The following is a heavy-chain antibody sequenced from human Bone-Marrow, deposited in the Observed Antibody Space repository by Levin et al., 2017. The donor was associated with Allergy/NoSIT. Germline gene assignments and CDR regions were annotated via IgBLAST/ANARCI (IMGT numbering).Heavy chain of an antibody. CDR3: ARAEGYCSGGSCYGPLFSAFDI. V-gene: IGHV3-30-3*01. Sequence: GESLKISCAASGFTFSSYAMHWVRQAPGKGLEWVAVISYDGSNKYYADSVKGRFTISRDNSKNTLYLQMNSLRAEDTAVYYCARAEGYCSGGSCYGPLFSAFDIWGQGTMVTVSS. J-gene: IGHJ3*02. CDR1: GFTFSSYA. CDR2: ISYDGSNK. D-gene: IGHD2-15*01.